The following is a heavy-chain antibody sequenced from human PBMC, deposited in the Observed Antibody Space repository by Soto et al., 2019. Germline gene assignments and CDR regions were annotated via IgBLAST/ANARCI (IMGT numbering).Heavy chain of an antibody. V-gene: IGHV1-69*02. D-gene: IGHD3-3*01. Sequence: SVKVSCKASGGTFSSYTISWVRQAPGQGLEWMGRIIPILGIANYAQKFQGRVTITADKSTSTAYMELSSLRSEDTAVYYCARAPFVRFLDHNWFDPWGQGTLVTVSS. J-gene: IGHJ5*02. CDR3: ARAPFVRFLDHNWFDP. CDR1: GGTFSSYT. CDR2: IIPILGIA.